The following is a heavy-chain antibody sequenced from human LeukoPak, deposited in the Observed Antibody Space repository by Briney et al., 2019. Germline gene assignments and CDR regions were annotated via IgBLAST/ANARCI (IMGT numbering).Heavy chain of an antibody. CDR2: ISAHNGNT. CDR1: GYTFTSYD. V-gene: IGHV1-18*01. Sequence: ASVKVSCKASGYTFTSYDISWVRQAPGRGLEWMGWISAHNGNTNYAQKLQGRVTMTTDTSTNTVYMELRSLRSDDTAVYYCARGFRISIFGVVITEDAFDIWGQGTLVTVSS. J-gene: IGHJ3*02. D-gene: IGHD3-3*02. CDR3: ARGFRISIFGVVITEDAFDI.